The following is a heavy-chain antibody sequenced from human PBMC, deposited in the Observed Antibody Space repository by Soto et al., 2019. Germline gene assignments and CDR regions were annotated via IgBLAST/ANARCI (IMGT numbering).Heavy chain of an antibody. J-gene: IGHJ4*02. D-gene: IGHD3-10*01. V-gene: IGHV3-7*01. CDR2: IKQDGSEK. Sequence: GGSVRLSCADSGFTFSSYWMSWVRQAPGKGLEWVANIKQDGSEKYYVDSVKGRFTISRDNAKNSLYLQMNSLRAEDTAVYYCARVITMVRGVIIPYFDYWGQGTLVTVSS. CDR3: ARVITMVRGVIIPYFDY. CDR1: GFTFSSYW.